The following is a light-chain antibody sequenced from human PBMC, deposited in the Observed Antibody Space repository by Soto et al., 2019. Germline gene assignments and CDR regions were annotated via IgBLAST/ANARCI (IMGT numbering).Light chain of an antibody. J-gene: IGKJ1*01. CDR1: QRVSSHS. CDR3: QQYADWPKT. CDR2: GAS. V-gene: IGKV3-15*01. Sequence: IVLTQSPGTLSLSPGERATLCCRASQRVSSHSLAWYQQKPGQAPRTLIYGASTRAAGVPARFSGSGSGTEFTLTISSLQSEDFAVYFCQQYADWPKTFGQGTKVDIK.